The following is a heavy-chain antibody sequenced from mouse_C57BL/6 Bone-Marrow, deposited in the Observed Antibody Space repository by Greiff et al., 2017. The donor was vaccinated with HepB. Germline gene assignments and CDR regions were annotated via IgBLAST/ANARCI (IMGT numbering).Heavy chain of an antibody. V-gene: IGHV5-6*01. Sequence: EVQVVESGGDLVKPGGSLKLSCAASGFNFSSYGMSWVRQTPDKKLEWVATISSGGSYTYYPDSVKGRFTISRDNAKNTLYLQMSSLKSEDTAMYYCANYYVSSYLVAYWGQGTLVTVSA. J-gene: IGHJ3*01. CDR3: ANYYVSSYLVAY. D-gene: IGHD1-1*01. CDR2: ISSGGSYT. CDR1: GFNFSSYG.